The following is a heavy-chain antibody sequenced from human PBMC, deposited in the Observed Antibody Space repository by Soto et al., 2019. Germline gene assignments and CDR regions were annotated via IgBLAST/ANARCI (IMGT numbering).Heavy chain of an antibody. CDR1: GFTFSSYG. CDR2: IWSDGSNK. Sequence: QVQLVESGGGVVQPGRSLRLSCAASGFTFSSYGMHWVRQAPGKGLEWVAVIWSDGSNKFYGDSVKGRFTISRDNSKNTVYLQVNSLRVEDTAVYHCARDRGMAAAVPFEDWGQGTLVTVSS. V-gene: IGHV3-33*01. J-gene: IGHJ4*02. CDR3: ARDRGMAAAVPFED. D-gene: IGHD6-13*01.